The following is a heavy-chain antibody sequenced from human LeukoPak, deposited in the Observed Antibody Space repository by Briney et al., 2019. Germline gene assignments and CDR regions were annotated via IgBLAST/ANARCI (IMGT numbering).Heavy chain of an antibody. CDR1: GFTFSSYG. Sequence: PGGSLRLSCAASGFTFSSYGMHWVRQAPGKGLEWVAVISYDGSNKYYADSVKGRFTISRDNSKNTLYLQMNSLRAEDTAVYYCAKEGGYFDSSGYFYVHGSNYWGQGTLVTVSS. CDR2: ISYDGSNK. V-gene: IGHV3-30*18. CDR3: AKEGGYFDSSGYFYVHGSNY. D-gene: IGHD3-22*01. J-gene: IGHJ4*02.